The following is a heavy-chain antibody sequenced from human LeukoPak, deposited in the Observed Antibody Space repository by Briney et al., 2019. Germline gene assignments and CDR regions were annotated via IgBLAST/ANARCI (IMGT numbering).Heavy chain of an antibody. V-gene: IGHV4-34*01. Sequence: PSETLSLTCAVSGGSFSAYYWTWIRQPPGKGLEWIGEINHDGSTNYNPSLKSRVFMSVDTFKNQFSLKLSSVTVADTAVYYCAKDLLTTPGANFWGQGTLVTVSS. CDR2: INHDGST. CDR1: GGSFSAYY. CDR3: AKDLLTTPGANF. D-gene: IGHD3-9*01. J-gene: IGHJ1*01.